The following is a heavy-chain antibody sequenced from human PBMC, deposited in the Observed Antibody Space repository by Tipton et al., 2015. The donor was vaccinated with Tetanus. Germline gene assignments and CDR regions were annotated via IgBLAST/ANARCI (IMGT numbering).Heavy chain of an antibody. CDR3: TRVAAPQPFDY. D-gene: IGHD6-6*01. Sequence: SLRLSCAASGFTFSGSAMHWVHQASGKGLEWVGRIRSKASNYATAYAASVKGRFTISRDDSKNTAYLQMNSLKTEDTAVYYCTRVAAPQPFDYWGQGTLVTVSS. CDR2: IRSKASNYAT. J-gene: IGHJ4*02. V-gene: IGHV3-73*01. CDR1: GFTFSGSA.